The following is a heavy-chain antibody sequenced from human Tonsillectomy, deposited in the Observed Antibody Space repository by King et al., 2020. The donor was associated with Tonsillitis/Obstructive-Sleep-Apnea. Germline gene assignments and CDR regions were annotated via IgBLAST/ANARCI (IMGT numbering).Heavy chain of an antibody. CDR2: INHSGST. Sequence: VQLQQWGAGLLRPSETLSLTCAVYGGSFSGYYWSWIRQPPGKGLEWIGEINHSGSTNYNPSLKSRVTISVVTSKNQFSLKLSSVTAADTAVYYCAGIVGANYWGQGTLVTVSS. D-gene: IGHD1-26*01. CDR3: AGIVGANY. V-gene: IGHV4-34*01. J-gene: IGHJ4*02. CDR1: GGSFSGYY.